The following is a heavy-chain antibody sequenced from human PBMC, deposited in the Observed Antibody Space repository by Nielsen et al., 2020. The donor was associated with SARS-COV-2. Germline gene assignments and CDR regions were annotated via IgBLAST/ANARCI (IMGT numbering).Heavy chain of an antibody. CDR2: VDPGGGT. V-gene: IGHV4-34*01. Sequence: SETLSLTCTVYSGSFSEYYWSWIRQSPGKGLEWIGKVDPGGGTNYNPSLKSRVTISVDTSKNQFSLKLSSVTAADTAVYYCARGTYYYGMDVWGQGTTVTVSS. CDR3: ARGTYYYGMDV. J-gene: IGHJ6*02. CDR1: SGSFSEYY.